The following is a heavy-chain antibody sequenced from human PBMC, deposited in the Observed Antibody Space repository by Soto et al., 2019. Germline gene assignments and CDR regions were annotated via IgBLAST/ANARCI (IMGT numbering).Heavy chain of an antibody. D-gene: IGHD1-1*01. CDR2: ISAHNGNT. V-gene: IGHV1-18*01. J-gene: IGHJ4*02. Sequence: QVHLVQSGAEVKKPGASVKVSCKGSGYIFTTYGITWVRQAPGQGYEWMGWISAHNGNTNYAQKLQGRVTVTRDTSTSTAYMELRNLRSDDTAVYYCARGRYGDYWGQGALVTVSS. CDR1: GYIFTTYG. CDR3: ARGRYGDY.